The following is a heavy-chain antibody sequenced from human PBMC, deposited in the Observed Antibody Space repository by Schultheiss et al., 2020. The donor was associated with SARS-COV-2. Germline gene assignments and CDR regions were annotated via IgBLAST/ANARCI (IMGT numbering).Heavy chain of an antibody. J-gene: IGHJ6*02. CDR2: ISYDGSNK. CDR1: GFTFSNAW. Sequence: GGSLRLSCAASGFTFSNAWMSWVRQAPGKGLEWVAVISYDGSNKYYADSVKGRFTISRDNSKNTLYLQMNSLRAEDTAVYYCATPYSSSAGYWYFDLWGQGTTVTVSS. V-gene: IGHV3-30*03. CDR3: ATPYSSSAGYWYFDL. D-gene: IGHD6-6*01.